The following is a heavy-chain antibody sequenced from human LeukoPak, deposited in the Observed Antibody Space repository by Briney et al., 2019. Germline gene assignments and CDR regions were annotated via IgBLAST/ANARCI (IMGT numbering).Heavy chain of an antibody. CDR3: ARGHGSSFDY. V-gene: IGHV4-34*01. D-gene: IGHD2-2*01. CDR2: INHSGST. Sequence: PSETLSLTCTVSGGSISSYYWSWIRQPPGKGLEWIGEINHSGSTNYNPSLKSRVTISVDTSKNQFSLKLSSVTAADTAVYYCARGHGSSFDYWGQGTLVTVSS. CDR1: GGSISSYY. J-gene: IGHJ4*02.